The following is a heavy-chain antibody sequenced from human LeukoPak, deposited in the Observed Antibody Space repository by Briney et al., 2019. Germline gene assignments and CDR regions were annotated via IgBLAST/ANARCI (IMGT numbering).Heavy chain of an antibody. CDR2: SDTEGSMT. CDR1: GFTFSRYW. D-gene: IGHD3-22*01. J-gene: IGHJ3*01. V-gene: IGHV3-74*01. CDR3: ARDRGTYYFDTTSHYDAFDV. Sequence: GGSLRLSCAASGFTFSRYWMHWVRQAPGKGLEWVSYSDTEGSMTSYADSVKGRFTISRDNAKNSLYLQMNSLRADDTAVFYCARDRGTYYFDTTSHYDAFDVWGHGTMVAVSS.